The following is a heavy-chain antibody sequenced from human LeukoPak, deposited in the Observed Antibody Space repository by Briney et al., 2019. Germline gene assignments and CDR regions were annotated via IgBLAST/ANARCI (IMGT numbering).Heavy chain of an antibody. Sequence: PGGSLRLSCAASGFTFSSYGMHWVRQAPGKGLEWVAVISYDGSNKYYADSVKGRFTISRGNSKNTLYLQMNSLRAEDTAVYYCAKDSEAAGYSSSSVSYYYYGMDVWGQGTTVTVSS. CDR2: ISYDGSNK. D-gene: IGHD6-6*01. V-gene: IGHV3-30*18. CDR1: GFTFSSYG. J-gene: IGHJ6*02. CDR3: AKDSEAAGYSSSSVSYYYYGMDV.